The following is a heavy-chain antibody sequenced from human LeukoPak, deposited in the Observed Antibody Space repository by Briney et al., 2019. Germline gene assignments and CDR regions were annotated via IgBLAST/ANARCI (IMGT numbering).Heavy chain of an antibody. D-gene: IGHD1-1*01. Sequence: ASVKVSCTPSGGTFINYAISWVRQAPGQGLEWMGRIIPILGIANYAQKFQGRVTMTRDTSTSTVYMELSSLRSEDTAVFYCARSNEDLFDYWGQGTLVTVSS. CDR2: IIPILGIA. CDR1: GGTFINYA. J-gene: IGHJ4*02. V-gene: IGHV1-69*04. CDR3: ARSNEDLFDY.